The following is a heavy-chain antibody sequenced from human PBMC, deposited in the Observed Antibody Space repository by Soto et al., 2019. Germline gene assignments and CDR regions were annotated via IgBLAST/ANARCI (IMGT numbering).Heavy chain of an antibody. Sequence: GESLKISCKGSGYSFTSYWISWVRQMPGKGLEWMGRIDPIDSYTKYSPSFQVRVTLSAERPISTPYLQGSSLKAPDPAMYYCARHGSSSWTAYSYYGREVGGKGTTVTVSS. V-gene: IGHV5-10-1*01. CDR3: ARHGSSSWTAYSYYGREV. J-gene: IGHJ6*04. CDR2: IDPIDSYT. CDR1: GYSFTSYW. D-gene: IGHD6-13*01.